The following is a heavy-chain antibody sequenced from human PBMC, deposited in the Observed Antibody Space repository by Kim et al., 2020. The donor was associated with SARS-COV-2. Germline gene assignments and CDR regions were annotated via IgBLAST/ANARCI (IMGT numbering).Heavy chain of an antibody. D-gene: IGHD6-19*01. CDR3: AKDLGWGSGWYPATGDFQH. Sequence: GRFTISRDNSKNTLYLQMNSLRAEDTAVYYCAKDLGWGSGWYPATGDFQHWGQGTLVTVSS. V-gene: IGHV3-23*01. J-gene: IGHJ1*01.